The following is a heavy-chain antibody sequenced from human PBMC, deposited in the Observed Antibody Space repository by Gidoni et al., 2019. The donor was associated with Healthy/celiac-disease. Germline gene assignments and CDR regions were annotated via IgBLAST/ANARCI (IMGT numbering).Heavy chain of an antibody. Sequence: SSYYWVSIRQPPEKGLEWIGCSYYSGSTYYNRSFKSRVTISVDTSKNQFSRKLSSVTAADTAVYYCARPATPPRGGSYSSSIYWYFDLWGRGTLGTGSS. V-gene: IGHV4-39*01. J-gene: IGHJ2*01. CDR1: SSYY. CDR3: ARPATPPRGGSYSSSIYWYFDL. D-gene: IGHD6-6*01. CDR2: SYYSGST.